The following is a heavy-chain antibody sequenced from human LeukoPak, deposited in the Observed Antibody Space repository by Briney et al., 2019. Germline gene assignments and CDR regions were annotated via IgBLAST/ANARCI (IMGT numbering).Heavy chain of an antibody. V-gene: IGHV1-2*02. CDR1: GYTFTGYY. D-gene: IGHD6-13*01. Sequence: ASVKVSCKASGYTFTGYYMHWVRQAPGQGLEWMGWINPNSGGTNYAQKFQGRVTMTRDMSTSTVYMELSSLRSEDTAVYYCARDGVAAAGTDRVDYWGQGTLVTVSS. CDR3: ARDGVAAAGTDRVDY. J-gene: IGHJ4*02. CDR2: INPNSGGT.